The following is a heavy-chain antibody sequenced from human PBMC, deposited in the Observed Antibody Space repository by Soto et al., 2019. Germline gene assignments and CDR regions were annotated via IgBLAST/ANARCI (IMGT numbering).Heavy chain of an antibody. CDR1: GGTFSSYA. V-gene: IGHV1-69*01. Sequence: QVQLVQSGAEVKKPGSSVKVSCKASGGTFSSYAISWVRQAPGQGLEWMGGIIPIFGTANYAQKFQGRVTITADESTSKAYRELSSLRSEDTAVYYCARDPLGAGTNHYDGKDVWGQGTTVTVSS. CDR3: ARDPLGAGTNHYDGKDV. CDR2: IIPIFGTA. D-gene: IGHD1-1*01. J-gene: IGHJ6*02.